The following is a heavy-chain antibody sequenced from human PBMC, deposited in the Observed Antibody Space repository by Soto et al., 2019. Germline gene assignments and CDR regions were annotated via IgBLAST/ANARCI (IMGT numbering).Heavy chain of an antibody. CDR3: ARPRDDNWFDP. CDR1: GGSISSYY. J-gene: IGHJ5*02. V-gene: IGHV4-59*08. Sequence: PSETLSLTCTVSGGSISSYYWSWIRQPPGKRLEWIGNIYYSGSTNYNPSHKSRVTISVDTSKNQFSLKLSSVTAADTAVYYCARPRDDNWFDPWGQGTLVTVSS. CDR2: IYYSGST.